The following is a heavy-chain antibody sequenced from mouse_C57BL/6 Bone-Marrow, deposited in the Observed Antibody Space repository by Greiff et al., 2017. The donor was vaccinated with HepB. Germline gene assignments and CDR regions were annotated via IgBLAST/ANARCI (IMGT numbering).Heavy chain of an antibody. CDR1: GYTFTDYY. CDR2: IYPGSGNT. D-gene: IGHD6-1*01. CDR3: ARSTPDYFDY. Sequence: QVQLKESGAELVRPGASVKLSCKASGYTFTDYYINWVKQRPGQGLEWIARIYPGSGNTYYNEKFKGKATLTAEKSSSTAYMQLSSLTSEDSAVYFCARSTPDYFDYWGQGTTLTVST. V-gene: IGHV1-76*01. J-gene: IGHJ2*01.